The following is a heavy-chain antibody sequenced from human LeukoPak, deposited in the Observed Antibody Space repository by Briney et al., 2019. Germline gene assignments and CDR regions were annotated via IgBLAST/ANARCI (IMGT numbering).Heavy chain of an antibody. CDR3: ARQGTVTAFDY. Sequence: SETLSLTCTVSGGSISSSSYYWGWIRQPPGKGLEWVGSIYYSGSTYYNPSLKSRVTISVDTSKNQFSLKLSSVTAADTAVYYCARQGTVTAFDYWGQGTLVTVSS. CDR2: IYYSGST. D-gene: IGHD4-17*01. J-gene: IGHJ4*02. V-gene: IGHV4-39*01. CDR1: GGSISSSSYY.